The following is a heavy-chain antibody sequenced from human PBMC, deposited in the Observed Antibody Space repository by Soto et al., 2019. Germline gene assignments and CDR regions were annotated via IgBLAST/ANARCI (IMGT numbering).Heavy chain of an antibody. CDR3: AKGALGSSSWYDFDY. D-gene: IGHD6-13*01. CDR2: ISGSGGST. J-gene: IGHJ4*02. V-gene: IGHV3-23*01. Sequence: EVQLLESGGGLVQPGGSLRLSCAASGFTFNNYAMNWVRQAPGKGLEWVSSISGSGGSTYYADSVKGRFTISRDNSKNTLYLQMNSLRADDTAVYYCAKGALGSSSWYDFDYWGQGTLVTVSS. CDR1: GFTFNNYA.